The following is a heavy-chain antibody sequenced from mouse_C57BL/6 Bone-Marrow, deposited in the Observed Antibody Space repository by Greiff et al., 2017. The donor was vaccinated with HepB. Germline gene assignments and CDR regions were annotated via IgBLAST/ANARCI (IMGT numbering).Heavy chain of an antibody. J-gene: IGHJ2*01. Sequence: EVKLMESGPGLVKPSQSLSLTCSVTGYSITSGYYWNWIRQFPGNKLEWMGYISYDGSNNYNPSLKNRISITRDTSKNQFFLKLNSVTTEDTATYYCARMRSNYVDYWGQGTTLTVSS. CDR2: ISYDGSN. V-gene: IGHV3-6*01. CDR1: GYSITSGYY. CDR3: ARMRSNYVDY. D-gene: IGHD5-1*01.